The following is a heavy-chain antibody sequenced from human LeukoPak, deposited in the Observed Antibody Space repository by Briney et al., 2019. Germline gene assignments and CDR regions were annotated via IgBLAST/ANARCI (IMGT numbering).Heavy chain of an antibody. CDR1: GGSVSSADYY. CDR3: ARVVHSSSEAYYYYYYMDV. CDR2: IYFTGSI. D-gene: IGHD6-6*01. V-gene: IGHV4-30-4*01. Sequence: SETLSLTCTVSGGSVSSADYYWSWIRQPPGKVLEWIGYIYFTGSIYPNPSLRGRITISLDTSKNQFSLKLNSVTAADTAVYYCARVVHSSSEAYYYYYYMDVWGKGTTVTVSS. J-gene: IGHJ6*03.